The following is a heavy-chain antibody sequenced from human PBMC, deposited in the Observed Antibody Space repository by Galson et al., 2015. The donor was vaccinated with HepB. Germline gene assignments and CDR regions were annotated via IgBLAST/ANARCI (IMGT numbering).Heavy chain of an antibody. CDR2: FDPEDGEI. Sequence: SVKVSCKVSGDTLTKLSIYWVRQAPGKGLHWMARFDPEDGEIYAQKFQGRVTMTEDTPTDTAYMELSSLRSEDTAVYYCATVAHSTIFGVVIDPVPSPDYGKDVWGQGTTVTVS. CDR3: ATVAHSTIFGVVIDPVPSPDYGKDV. CDR1: GDTLTKLS. D-gene: IGHD3-3*01. V-gene: IGHV1-24*01. J-gene: IGHJ6*02.